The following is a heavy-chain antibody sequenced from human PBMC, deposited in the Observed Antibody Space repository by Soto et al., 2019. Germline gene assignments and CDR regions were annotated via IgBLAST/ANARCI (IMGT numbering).Heavy chain of an antibody. CDR3: ATGYGSSWYDY. CDR2: IYYTGIT. CDR1: GGSISSSSPY. D-gene: IGHD6-13*01. J-gene: IGHJ4*02. V-gene: IGHV4-39*01. Sequence: QLQLQESGPGLVKPSETLSLTCGVSGGSISSSSPYWGWIRQPPGKGLQWIGNIYYTGITYFNPSLKSRFTISVDTYKKQFFLKLTSVTAEETAVYYCATGYGSSWYDYWGQGTLVTVAS.